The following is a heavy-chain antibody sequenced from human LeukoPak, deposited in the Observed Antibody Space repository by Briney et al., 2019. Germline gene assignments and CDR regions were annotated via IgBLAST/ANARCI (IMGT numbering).Heavy chain of an antibody. CDR1: GGSFSVYY. V-gene: IGHV4-34*01. Sequence: SETLSLTCAVYGGSFSVYYWSWVRQPPGKGLEWIGEINHSGSTTYNPSLKSRVTISVDTSKNQFSLKLSSVTAADTAGYYCARGGRQWLVRALDYWGQGTLVTVSS. CDR2: INHSGST. D-gene: IGHD6-19*01. CDR3: ARGGRQWLVRALDY. J-gene: IGHJ4*02.